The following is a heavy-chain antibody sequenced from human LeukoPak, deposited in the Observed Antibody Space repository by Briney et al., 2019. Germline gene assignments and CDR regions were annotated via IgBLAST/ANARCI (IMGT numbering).Heavy chain of an antibody. D-gene: IGHD4-11*01. CDR1: GFSFRNTW. CDR2: ISGSGANT. J-gene: IGHJ4*02. V-gene: IGHV3-23*01. CDR3: AKAKSYYSNYDY. Sequence: GGSLRLSCTASGFSFRNTWMSWVRQAPGKGLEWVSVISGSGANTYYADSVKGRFTISRDNSKNTLYLQVNSLRAEDTAVYYCAKAKSYYSNYDYWGQGTLVTVSS.